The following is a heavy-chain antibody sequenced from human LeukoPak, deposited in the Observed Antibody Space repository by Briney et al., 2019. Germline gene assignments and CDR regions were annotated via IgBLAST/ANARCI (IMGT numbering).Heavy chain of an antibody. CDR2: IYYSGST. Sequence: SETLSLTCTVSGGSTSSNYYWGWIRQPPGKDLEWIGSIYYSGSTYYNPSLKSRVTISVDTSKNQFSLKLSSVTAADTAVYYCARRFYYYDSSGFWDAFDIWGQGTMVTVSS. V-gene: IGHV4-39*07. D-gene: IGHD3-22*01. CDR1: GGSTSSNYY. CDR3: ARRFYYYDSSGFWDAFDI. J-gene: IGHJ3*02.